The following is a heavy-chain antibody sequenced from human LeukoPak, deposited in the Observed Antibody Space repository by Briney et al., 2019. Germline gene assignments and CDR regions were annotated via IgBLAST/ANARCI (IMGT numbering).Heavy chain of an antibody. CDR2: INSDG. J-gene: IGHJ4*02. V-gene: IGHV3-74*01. CDR1: GFTFSSYW. CDR3: ARDRGYAIDY. Sequence: GGSLRLSCAASGFTFSSYWMHWVRQAPGKGLVWVSLINSDGYYADSVKGRFTISRDNAKNTLYLQMNSLTAEDTAVYYCARDRGYAIDYWGLGTLVTVPS. D-gene: IGHD2-8*01.